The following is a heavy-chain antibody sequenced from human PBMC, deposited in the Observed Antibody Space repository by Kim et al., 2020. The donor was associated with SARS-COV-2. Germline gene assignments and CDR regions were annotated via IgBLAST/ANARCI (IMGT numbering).Heavy chain of an antibody. CDR2: ISYDGSNK. CDR3: AKDKPVAGSSFDY. Sequence: GGSLRLSCAASGFTFSSHGMHWVRQAPGKGLEWVAVISYDGSNKYYADSVKGRFTISRDNSKNTLYLQMNSLRAEDTAVYYCAKDKPVAGSSFDYWGQGSLVTVSS. V-gene: IGHV3-30*18. D-gene: IGHD6-19*01. J-gene: IGHJ4*02. CDR1: GFTFSSHG.